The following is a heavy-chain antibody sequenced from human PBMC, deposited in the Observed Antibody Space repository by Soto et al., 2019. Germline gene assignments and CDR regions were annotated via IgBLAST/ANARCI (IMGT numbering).Heavy chain of an antibody. V-gene: IGHV3-11*06. CDR1: GFTFSDYY. J-gene: IGHJ4*02. CDR3: ARLPALLGYCSSTSCPPYYFDY. D-gene: IGHD2-2*01. CDR2: ISGSSSYT. Sequence: GGSLRLSCAASGFTFSDYYMSWIRQAPGKGLEWVSYISGSSSYTNYADSVKGRFTISRDNAKNSLYLQMNSLRAEDTAVYYCARLPALLGYCSSTSCPPYYFDYWGQGTLVTVSS.